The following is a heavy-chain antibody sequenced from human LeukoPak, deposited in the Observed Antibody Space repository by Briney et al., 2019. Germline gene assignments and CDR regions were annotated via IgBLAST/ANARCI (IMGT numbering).Heavy chain of an antibody. CDR1: GFTFSSYA. V-gene: IGHV3-30*04. CDR2: ISYDGGNK. J-gene: IGHJ4*02. Sequence: GGSLRLSCAASGFTFSSYAMHWVRQAPGKGLEWVAVISYDGGNKYYADSVKGRFTISRDNAKNSLYLQMNSLRAEDTAVYYCARDGRMATTDTEQFDYWGQGTLVTVSS. D-gene: IGHD5-24*01. CDR3: ARDGRMATTDTEQFDY.